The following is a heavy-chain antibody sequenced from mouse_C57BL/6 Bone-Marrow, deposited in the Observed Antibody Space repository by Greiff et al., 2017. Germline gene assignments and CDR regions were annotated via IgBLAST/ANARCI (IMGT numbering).Heavy chain of an antibody. Sequence: QVHVKQSGAELARPGASVKLSCKASGYTFTSYGISWVKQRTGQGLEWIGEIYPRSGNTYYNEKFKGKATLTADKSSSTAYMELRSLTSEDSAVYFCARHIYYYGSSLYFDVWGTGTTVTVSS. V-gene: IGHV1-81*01. J-gene: IGHJ1*03. D-gene: IGHD1-1*01. CDR1: GYTFTSYG. CDR2: IYPRSGNT. CDR3: ARHIYYYGSSLYFDV.